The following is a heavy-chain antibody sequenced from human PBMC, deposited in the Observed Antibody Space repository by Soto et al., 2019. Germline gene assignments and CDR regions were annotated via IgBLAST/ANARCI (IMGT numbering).Heavy chain of an antibody. J-gene: IGHJ5*02. D-gene: IGHD3-9*01. CDR3: ARIGVLRYFGGWFGP. CDR2: IIPVLGVE. V-gene: IGHV1-69*02. CDR1: GGSFTSLI. Sequence: SVKVSCKASGGSFTSLIITWVRQAPGQGLEWMGRIIPVLGVEYYAQKFQGRVTITRDKSTTTAYMELTSLRSEDTAVYYCARIGVLRYFGGWFGPWGQGTLVTVSS.